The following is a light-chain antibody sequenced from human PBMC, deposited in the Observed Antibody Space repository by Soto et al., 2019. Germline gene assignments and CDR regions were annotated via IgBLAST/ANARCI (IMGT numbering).Light chain of an antibody. Sequence: AIRMTQSPLSLSASVGDRVTITCWASQGISSYLAWYQQKPAKAPKLFISYASSLQSGVPSRFSGSGSGTDYTLTISILQPEDFATYYCQQYYSTPRTFGQGTKVEIK. J-gene: IGKJ1*01. V-gene: IGKV1D-43*01. CDR1: QGISSY. CDR3: QQYYSTPRT. CDR2: YAS.